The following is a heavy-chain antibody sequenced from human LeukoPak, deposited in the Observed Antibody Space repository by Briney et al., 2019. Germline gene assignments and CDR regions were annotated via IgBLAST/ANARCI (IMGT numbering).Heavy chain of an antibody. J-gene: IGHJ5*01. V-gene: IGHV3-30*18. Sequence: GGSLRLSCSVSGLNFSRYAMHWVRQAPGKGLEWVGVISSDETNQFYADSVKGQFTISRDNSNNTVFLNMNTLRLDDTAIYYCVKGRRGVSYVHYSDSWGRGALVTVSS. CDR2: ISSDETNQ. CDR1: GLNFSRYA. CDR3: VKGRRGVSYVHYSDS. D-gene: IGHD3-16*01.